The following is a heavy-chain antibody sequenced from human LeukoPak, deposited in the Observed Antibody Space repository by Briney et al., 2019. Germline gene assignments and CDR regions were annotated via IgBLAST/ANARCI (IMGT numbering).Heavy chain of an antibody. Sequence: SETLSLTCTVSGGSISSYYWSWIRQPPGKGLEWMGYIYYGGSTNYNPSLKSRVTISVDTSKNQFSLKLSSVTAADTAVYYCARSGSGYRTLVDYWGQGTLVTVSS. CDR1: GGSISSYY. D-gene: IGHD3-22*01. V-gene: IGHV4-59*12. CDR3: ARSGSGYRTLVDY. J-gene: IGHJ4*02. CDR2: IYYGGST.